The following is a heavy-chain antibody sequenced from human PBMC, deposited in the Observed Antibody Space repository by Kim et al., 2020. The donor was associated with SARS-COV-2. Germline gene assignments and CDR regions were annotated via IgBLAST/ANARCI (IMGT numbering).Heavy chain of an antibody. CDR1: GFPFSSYG. V-gene: IGHV3-33*06. D-gene: IGHD4-17*01. Sequence: GGSLRLSCAASGFPFSSYGMHWVRQAPGKGLEWVAVIWNDESKKCYADSVKGRFSISRDNSKKMLYLEMKSLRGEDTAVYYCAKSSVPTVYYFDNWGQGTLVTVSS. CDR3: AKSSVPTVYYFDN. CDR2: IWNDESKK. J-gene: IGHJ4*02.